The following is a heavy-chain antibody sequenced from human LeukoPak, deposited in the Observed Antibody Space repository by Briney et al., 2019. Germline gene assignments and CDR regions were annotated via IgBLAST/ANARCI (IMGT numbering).Heavy chain of an antibody. Sequence: TGGSLRLYCAASGFTFSGYWMQWVRQAPGRGLVWVSRINSVGSSTSYADSVKRRFTISRDNAKNTLYLQMNSLRAEDTAVYYCARGDWCSSTSCSAGKKIFDYWGQGTLVTVSS. D-gene: IGHD2-2*01. V-gene: IGHV3-74*01. CDR3: ARGDWCSSTSCSAGKKIFDY. CDR2: INSVGSST. CDR1: GFTFSGYW. J-gene: IGHJ4*02.